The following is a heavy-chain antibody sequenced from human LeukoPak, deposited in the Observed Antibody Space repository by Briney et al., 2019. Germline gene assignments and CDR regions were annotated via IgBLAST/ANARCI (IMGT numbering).Heavy chain of an antibody. CDR1: GFTFSSYG. Sequence: GRALRLSCAASGFTFSSYGMHWVRQAPGKGLDWVAVIWYDGSNKYYADSVKGRFTIYRDNSNNTLYLQMNSLRAEDTAVYYCARDLIEGTIHEVYYYYYGMDVWGQGTTVTVSS. V-gene: IGHV3-33*01. D-gene: IGHD3-10*01. CDR3: ARDLIEGTIHEVYYYYYGMDV. CDR2: IWYDGSNK. J-gene: IGHJ6*02.